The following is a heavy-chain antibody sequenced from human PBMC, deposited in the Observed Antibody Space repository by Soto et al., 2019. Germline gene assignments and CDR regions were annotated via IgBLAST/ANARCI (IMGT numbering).Heavy chain of an antibody. Sequence: QVQLVQSGAEVKKPGSSVKVYCKASGGTFSSYTISWVRQAPGQGLEWMGRIIPILGIANYAQKFQGRVTITADKSTSTAYMELSSLRSEDTAVYYCARDSPSDSMTYYFDYWGQGTLVTVSS. D-gene: IGHD2-15*01. CDR1: GGTFSSYT. V-gene: IGHV1-69*08. CDR2: IIPILGIA. J-gene: IGHJ4*02. CDR3: ARDSPSDSMTYYFDY.